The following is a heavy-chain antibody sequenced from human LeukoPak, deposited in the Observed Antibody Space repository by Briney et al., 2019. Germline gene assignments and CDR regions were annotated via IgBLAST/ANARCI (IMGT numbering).Heavy chain of an antibody. CDR3: VRSITMFQH. D-gene: IGHD3-10*01. J-gene: IGHJ1*01. V-gene: IGHV3-20*04. Sequence: SGGSLRLSCAASGFTFDEYGMSWVRQAPGKGLEWVSGISLNGGSSGYADSVKGRFTISRDNAKNSLYLQMNSLRAEDTALYFCVRSITMFQHWGQGTLVSVSS. CDR2: ISLNGGSS. CDR1: GFTFDEYG.